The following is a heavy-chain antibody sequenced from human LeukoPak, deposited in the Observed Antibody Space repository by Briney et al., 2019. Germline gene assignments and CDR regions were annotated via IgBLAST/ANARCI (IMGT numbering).Heavy chain of an antibody. CDR1: GFTFSSYA. CDR3: AKLWYYDFWSGPNWFDP. CDR2: ISGSGGST. J-gene: IGHJ5*02. V-gene: IGHV3-23*01. D-gene: IGHD3-3*01. Sequence: AGGSLRLSCAASGFTFSSYAMSWVRQAPGKGLEWVPAISGSGGSTYYADSVKGRFTISRDNSKNTLYLQMNSLRAEDTAVYYCAKLWYYDFWSGPNWFDPWGQGTLVTASS.